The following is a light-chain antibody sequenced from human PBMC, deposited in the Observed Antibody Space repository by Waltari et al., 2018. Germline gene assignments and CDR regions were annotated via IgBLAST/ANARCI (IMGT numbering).Light chain of an antibody. J-gene: IGKJ2*01. Sequence: DIQMTQSPSSLSASVGDRVTITCRASQRISNFLNWYQQKPGKAPKLLIYAASSLQSGVPSRFSASGSGTDFTLTISSLQPEDFATYFCQQSYSTPRTFGQGTKLEI. CDR3: QQSYSTPRT. CDR2: AAS. V-gene: IGKV1-39*01. CDR1: QRISNF.